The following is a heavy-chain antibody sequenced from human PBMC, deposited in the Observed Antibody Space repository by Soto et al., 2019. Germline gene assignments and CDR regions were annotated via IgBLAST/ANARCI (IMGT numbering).Heavy chain of an antibody. D-gene: IGHD3-10*01. V-gene: IGHV4-59*01. J-gene: IGHJ5*01. CDR3: AREYYYGSASYYRFDP. Sequence: SETLSLTCTVSGASISPYYWTWIRQPPGKGLEWIGYIFSSGNTKYNPSLKSRVTISVDTSNYQFSLKLSSVTAADTAVYYCAREYYYGSASYYRFDPWGQGTLVTVSS. CDR2: IFSSGNT. CDR1: GASISPYY.